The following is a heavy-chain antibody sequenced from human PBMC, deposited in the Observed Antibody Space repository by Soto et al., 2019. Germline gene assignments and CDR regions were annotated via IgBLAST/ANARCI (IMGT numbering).Heavy chain of an antibody. Sequence: QVQLVESGGGVVQPGRSLRLSCAASGFTFSSYGMHWVRQAPGKGLEWVAVIWYDGSNKYYADSVKGRFTISGDNSKNTLYLQMNSLRAEDTAVYYCASLIAAAGYDYWGQGTLVTVSS. CDR1: GFTFSSYG. CDR3: ASLIAAAGYDY. V-gene: IGHV3-33*01. J-gene: IGHJ4*02. D-gene: IGHD6-13*01. CDR2: IWYDGSNK.